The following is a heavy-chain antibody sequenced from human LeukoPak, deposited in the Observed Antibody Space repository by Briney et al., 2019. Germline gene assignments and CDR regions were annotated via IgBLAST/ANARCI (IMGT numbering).Heavy chain of an antibody. Sequence: ASVKVSCKVSGYTLTELSMHGVRQAPGKGLEWMGWMNPNSGNTGYAQKFQGRVTMTRNTSMSTAYMELSSLRSEDTAGYYCARSYSSSWYYYYYGMDAWGQGTTVTVSS. CDR3: ARSYSSSWYYYYYGMDA. CDR2: MNPNSGNT. V-gene: IGHV1-8*01. J-gene: IGHJ6*02. D-gene: IGHD6-13*01. CDR1: GYTLTELS.